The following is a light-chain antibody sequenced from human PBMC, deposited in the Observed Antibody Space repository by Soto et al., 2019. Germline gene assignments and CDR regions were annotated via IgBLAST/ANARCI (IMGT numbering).Light chain of an antibody. J-gene: IGLJ7*01. CDR3: EYGDTYSVV. V-gene: IGLV4-60*02. CDR1: SGHSNFI. CDR2: LEGSGSY. Sequence: QAVVTQSSSASASLGSSVKLTCTLSSGHSNFIIAWHQQQPGKAPRYLMMLEGSGSYTQGSGVPDRFSGSSSRADRYLTIALHHFEEDDYYYCEYGDTYSVVFGGGTQLTVL.